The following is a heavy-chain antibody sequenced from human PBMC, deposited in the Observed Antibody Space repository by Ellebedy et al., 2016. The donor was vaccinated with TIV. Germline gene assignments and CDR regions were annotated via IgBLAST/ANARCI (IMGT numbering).Heavy chain of an antibody. J-gene: IGHJ3*02. D-gene: IGHD2-8*01. CDR2: MNPNSGNT. V-gene: IGHV1-8*01. CDR1: GYTFTSYD. Sequence: ASVKVSXXASGYTFTSYDINWVRQATGQGLEWMGWMNPNSGNTGYAQKFQGRVTMTRNTSISTAYMELSSLRSEDTAVYYCAGQRGYCTNGVCYDAFDIWGQGTMVTVSS. CDR3: AGQRGYCTNGVCYDAFDI.